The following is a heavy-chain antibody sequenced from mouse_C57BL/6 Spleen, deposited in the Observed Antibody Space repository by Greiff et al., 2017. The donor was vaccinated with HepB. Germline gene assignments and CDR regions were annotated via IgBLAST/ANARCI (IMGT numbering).Heavy chain of an antibody. CDR3: ARDYGSSWFAY. J-gene: IGHJ3*01. CDR2: ISSSSSTI. Sequence: EVMLVESGGGLVKPGGSLKLSCAASGFTFSDYGMHWVRQAPEKGLEWVAYISSSSSTIYYADTVKGRFTISRDNAKNTLFLQMTSLRAEDTAMYYCARDYGSSWFAYWGQGTLVTVSA. CDR1: GFTFSDYG. V-gene: IGHV5-17*01. D-gene: IGHD1-1*01.